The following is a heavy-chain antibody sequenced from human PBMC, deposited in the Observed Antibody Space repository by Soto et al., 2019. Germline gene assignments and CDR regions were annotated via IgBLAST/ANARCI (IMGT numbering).Heavy chain of an antibody. CDR1: GGSISSTSYY. V-gene: IGHV4-31*03. CDR3: ARYGSGTYYPTTFDY. Sequence: QEQLQESGPGLVKPSQTMSLTCTDYGGSISSTSYYWSWIRQHPGKGLEWIGYIYYSGSTYYNPSLKSRVTISVDTSKNQFALKLSSVTAADMAVYYCARYGSGTYYPTTFDYWGQGTLVTVSS. D-gene: IGHD3-10*01. CDR2: IYYSGST. J-gene: IGHJ4*02.